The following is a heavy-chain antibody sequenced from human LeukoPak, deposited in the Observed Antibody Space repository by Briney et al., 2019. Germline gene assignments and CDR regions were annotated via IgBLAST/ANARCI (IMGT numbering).Heavy chain of an antibody. CDR2: IYPADSDT. CDR1: GFTFTNYW. V-gene: IGHV5-51*01. D-gene: IGHD3-22*01. CDR3: ARRIPSEAMISFDY. Sequence: GESLKISCKGSGFTFTNYWIGWVRQMPGKGLEWMGIIYPADSDTRYSPSFQGQVTISADKSISTAYLQWSSLKASDTAMYYCARRIPSEAMISFDYWGQGTLVTVSS. J-gene: IGHJ4*02.